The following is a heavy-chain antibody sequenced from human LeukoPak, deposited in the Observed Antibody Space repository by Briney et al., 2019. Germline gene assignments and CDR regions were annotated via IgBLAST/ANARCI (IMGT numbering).Heavy chain of an antibody. D-gene: IGHD6-19*01. Sequence: GGSLRLSCAASGFIFSQYSMNWVRQAPGKGLEWVSHIRSSSETFYADSVKGRFTISRDNSKNTLYLQMNSLRAEDTAVYYCAKDRQYDSSGWYYWGQGTLVTVSS. CDR3: AKDRQYDSSGWYY. CDR1: GFIFSQYS. V-gene: IGHV3-23*01. J-gene: IGHJ4*02. CDR2: IRSSSET.